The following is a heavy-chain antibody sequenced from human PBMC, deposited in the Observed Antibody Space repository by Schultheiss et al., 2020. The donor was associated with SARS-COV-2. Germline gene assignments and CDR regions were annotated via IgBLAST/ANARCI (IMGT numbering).Heavy chain of an antibody. D-gene: IGHD2-15*01. V-gene: IGHV3-23*01. Sequence: GGSLRLSCAASGFTFSSYAMSWVRQAPGKGLEWVSAISGSGGSTYYADSVKGRFTISRDNSKNTLYLQMNSLRAEDTAVYYCAKSPPYTVVVAATPYGMDVLGQGTAVTVSS. J-gene: IGHJ6*02. CDR2: ISGSGGST. CDR3: AKSPPYTVVVAATPYGMDV. CDR1: GFTFSSYA.